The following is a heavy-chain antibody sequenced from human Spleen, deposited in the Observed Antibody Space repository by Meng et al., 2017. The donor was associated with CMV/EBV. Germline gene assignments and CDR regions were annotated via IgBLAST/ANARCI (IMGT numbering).Heavy chain of an antibody. CDR2: INISGGST. CDR3: AREVHIYYYYYGMDV. D-gene: IGHD1-1*01. J-gene: IGHJ6*02. V-gene: IGHV3-NL1*01. CDR1: GFTFSSSW. Sequence: GESLKISCVPSGFTFSSSWMHWVCQAPEKGLEWVSTINISGGSTYYADSVKGRFTISRDNSKNTLYLQMNSLRAEDTAVYYCAREVHIYYYYYGMDVWGQGTTVTVSS.